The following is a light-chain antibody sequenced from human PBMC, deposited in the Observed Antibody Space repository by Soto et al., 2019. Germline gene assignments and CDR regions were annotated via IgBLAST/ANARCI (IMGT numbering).Light chain of an antibody. CDR3: QQYQTYSQ. J-gene: IGKJ1*01. CDR1: QSINTW. Sequence: DIQMTQSPSTLSASVGDRVTITCRASQSINTWLAWYQLKPGRAPKLLIYKASTLESGVSSRFSGSGPGTEFTLTISSLQPDDFATYYCQQYQTYSQFGQGTKVDIK. V-gene: IGKV1-5*03. CDR2: KAS.